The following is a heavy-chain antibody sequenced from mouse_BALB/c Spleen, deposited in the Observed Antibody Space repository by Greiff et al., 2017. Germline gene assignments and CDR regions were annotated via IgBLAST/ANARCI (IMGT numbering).Heavy chain of an antibody. CDR3: ARGGTATSWYFDV. Sequence: LVKTGASVKISCKASGYSFTGYSMHWVKQSHGKSLEWIGYISCYNGATSYNQKFKGKATFTVDTSSSTAYMQFNSLTSEDSAVYYCARGGTATSWYFDVWGAGTTVTVSS. CDR2: ISCYNGAT. D-gene: IGHD1-2*01. J-gene: IGHJ1*01. CDR1: GYSFTGYS. V-gene: IGHV1S34*01.